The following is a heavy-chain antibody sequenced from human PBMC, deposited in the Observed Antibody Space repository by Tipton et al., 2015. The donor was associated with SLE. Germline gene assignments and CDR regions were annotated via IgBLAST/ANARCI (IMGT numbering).Heavy chain of an antibody. J-gene: IGHJ4*02. CDR3: ARELGMGWTYFDY. CDR2: INPSGGST. D-gene: IGHD2-15*01. Sequence: LVQSGAEVKKPGASVKVSCKASGYTFTSYGISWVRQAPGQGLEWMGIINPSGGSTSYAQKFQGRVTMTRDTSTSTVYMELSSLRSEDTAVYYCARELGMGWTYFDYWGQGTLVTVSS. CDR1: GYTFTSYG. V-gene: IGHV1-46*01.